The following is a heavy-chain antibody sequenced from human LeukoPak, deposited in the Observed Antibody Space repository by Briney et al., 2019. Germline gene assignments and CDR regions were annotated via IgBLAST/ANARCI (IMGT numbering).Heavy chain of an antibody. D-gene: IGHD3-9*01. J-gene: IGHJ4*02. V-gene: IGHV3-21*01. CDR2: ISSSSISI. CDR1: GFTFRRYD. CDR3: ARVYDVLTGGFDY. Sequence: PGGSLRLSCASSGFTFRRYDMNWVRQAPGKGLEWVSFISSSSISIHYADPAKGRFTISRNNARDILYLQMDSLRVEDTAIYYCARVYDVLTGGFDYWGQGVPVTVSS.